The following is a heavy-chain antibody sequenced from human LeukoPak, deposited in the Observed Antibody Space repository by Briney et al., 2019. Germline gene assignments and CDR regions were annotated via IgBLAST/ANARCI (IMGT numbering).Heavy chain of an antibody. V-gene: IGHV3-11*04. J-gene: IGHJ6*03. D-gene: IGHD4-17*01. CDR2: ISSSGTTI. CDR3: ARVPLRRFYYYYMDV. Sequence: GGSLRLSCAASGFTFSDYYMSLIRQAPGKGLEWVAYISSSGTTIYYADSVKGRFTISRDNAKNSLYLQMNSLRAEDTAVYYCARVPLRRFYYYYMDVWGKGTTVTISS. CDR1: GFTFSDYY.